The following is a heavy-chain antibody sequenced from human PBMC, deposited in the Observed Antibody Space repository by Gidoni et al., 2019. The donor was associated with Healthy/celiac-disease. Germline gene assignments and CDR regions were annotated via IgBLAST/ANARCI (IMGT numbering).Heavy chain of an antibody. V-gene: IGHV3-48*01. Sequence: EVQLVESGGGLVQPGGSLRLSCAASGFTFSSYSMNWVRQAPGKGLEWVSVISSSSSTIYYADSVKGRFTISRDNAKNSLYLQMNSLRAEDTAVYYCARAMGVLRYYYYGMDVWGQGTTVTVSS. CDR1: GFTFSSYS. D-gene: IGHD1-26*01. CDR3: ARAMGVLRYYYYGMDV. J-gene: IGHJ6*02. CDR2: ISSSSSTI.